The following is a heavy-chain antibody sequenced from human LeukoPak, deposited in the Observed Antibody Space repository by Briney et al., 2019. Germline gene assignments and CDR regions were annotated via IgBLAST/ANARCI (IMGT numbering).Heavy chain of an antibody. CDR1: GFTFSSYA. D-gene: IGHD5-24*01. CDR3: ARGGGGDGYNWGVVDDAFDI. Sequence: PGRSLRLSCAASGFTFSSYAMHWVRQAPGKGLEWVAVISYDGSNKYYADSVKGRFTISRDNSKNTLYLQMNSLRAEDTAVYYCARGGGGDGYNWGVVDDAFDIWGQGTMVTVSS. J-gene: IGHJ3*02. V-gene: IGHV3-30-3*01. CDR2: ISYDGSNK.